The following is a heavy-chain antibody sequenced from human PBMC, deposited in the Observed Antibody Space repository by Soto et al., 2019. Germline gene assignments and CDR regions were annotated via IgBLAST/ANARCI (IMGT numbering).Heavy chain of an antibody. V-gene: IGHV1-46*01. CDR1: GYIFTSYY. CDR2: INPSGGTT. Sequence: QVQLAQSGTEVKKPGASVKVSCKTSGYIFTSYYIHWVRPAPGQGLEWMGIINPSGGTTTYAQKFQGRVTMTRDTSTSTVYMELSSLRSEDTAVYYCARGPATAPDAYWGLGTLVTVSS. J-gene: IGHJ4*02. CDR3: ARGPATAPDAY. D-gene: IGHD2-2*01.